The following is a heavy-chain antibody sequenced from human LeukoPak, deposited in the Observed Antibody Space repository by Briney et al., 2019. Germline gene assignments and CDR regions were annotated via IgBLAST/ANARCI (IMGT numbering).Heavy chain of an antibody. Sequence: ASVKVSCKASGYTFTSYGISWVRQAPGQGLEWMGWISAYNGNTNYAQKVQGRVTMTTDTSSSTAYMELRSLRSEDTAVHYCARNMDYYDSSGYQVWGQGTLVTVSS. J-gene: IGHJ4*02. CDR2: ISAYNGNT. V-gene: IGHV1-18*01. CDR3: ARNMDYYDSSGYQV. D-gene: IGHD3-22*01. CDR1: GYTFTSYG.